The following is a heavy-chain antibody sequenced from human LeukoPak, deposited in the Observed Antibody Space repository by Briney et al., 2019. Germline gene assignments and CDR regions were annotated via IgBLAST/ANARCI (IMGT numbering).Heavy chain of an antibody. CDR3: ARPEKRVGAIGY. CDR2: IIPIFGTA. Sequence: GASVKVSCKASGGTFSSYAISWGRQAPGQGLEWMGGIIPIFGTANYAQKFQGRVTITADKSTSTAYMELSSLRSDDTAVYYCARPEKRVGAIGYWGQGTLVTVSS. J-gene: IGHJ4*02. V-gene: IGHV1-69*06. CDR1: GGTFSSYA. D-gene: IGHD1-26*01.